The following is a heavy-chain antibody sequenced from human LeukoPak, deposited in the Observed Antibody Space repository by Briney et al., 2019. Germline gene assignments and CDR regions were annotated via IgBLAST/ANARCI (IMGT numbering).Heavy chain of an antibody. CDR2: IGTVGDT. J-gene: IGHJ4*02. D-gene: IGHD3-9*01. CDR3: VRESNDFLTGYYDY. V-gene: IGHV3-13*01. CDR1: GFTFSTYD. Sequence: GGSLRLSCAASGFTFSTYDFHWVRQATGRGLEWVSAIGTVGDTHYPGSVKGRFTISRENAKNSVFLQMDSLRAGDTAVYYCVRESNDFLTGYYDYWGQGILVTVSS.